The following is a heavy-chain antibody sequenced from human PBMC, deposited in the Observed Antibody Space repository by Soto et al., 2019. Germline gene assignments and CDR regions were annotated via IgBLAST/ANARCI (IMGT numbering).Heavy chain of an antibody. CDR1: GFTFSSYG. J-gene: IGHJ6*03. Sequence: PGGSLRLSCAASGFTFSSYGMHWVRQAPGKGLEWVAVIWYDGSNKYYADSVKGRFTISRDNSKNTLYLQMNSLRAEDTAVYYCATTGSGLGYYYYMDVWGKGTTVTVSS. CDR3: ATTGSGLGYYYYMDV. V-gene: IGHV3-33*01. CDR2: IWYDGSNK.